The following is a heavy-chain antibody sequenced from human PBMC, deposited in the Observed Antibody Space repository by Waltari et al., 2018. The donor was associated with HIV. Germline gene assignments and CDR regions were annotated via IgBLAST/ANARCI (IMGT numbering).Heavy chain of an antibody. CDR3: ARDRIAAAGFYYYYGMDV. J-gene: IGHJ6*02. CDR2: ISAYNGNT. CDR1: GYTFTSYG. Sequence: QVQLVQSGAEVKNPGASVKVSCKASGYTFTSYGISWVRQAPGQGLEWMGWISAYNGNTNYAQKLQGRVTMTTDTSTSTAYMELRSLRSDDTAVYYCARDRIAAAGFYYYYGMDVWGQGTTVTVSS. V-gene: IGHV1-18*01. D-gene: IGHD6-13*01.